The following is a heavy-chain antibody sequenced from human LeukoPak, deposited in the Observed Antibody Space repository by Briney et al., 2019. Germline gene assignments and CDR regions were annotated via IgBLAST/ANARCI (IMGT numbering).Heavy chain of an antibody. CDR3: AKDQIPSSSGDAFDI. CDR2: ISGSGGST. V-gene: IGHV3-23*01. Sequence: GGSLRLSCAASGFAFSSYAMSWVRQAPGKGLEWVSAISGSGGSTYYADSVKGRFTISRDNSKNTLYLQMNSLRAEDTAVYYCAKDQIPSSSGDAFDIWGQGTMVTVSS. D-gene: IGHD6-6*01. J-gene: IGHJ3*02. CDR1: GFAFSSYA.